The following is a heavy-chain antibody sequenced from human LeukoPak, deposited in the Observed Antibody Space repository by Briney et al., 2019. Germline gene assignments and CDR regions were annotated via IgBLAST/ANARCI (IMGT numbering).Heavy chain of an antibody. CDR1: GFTFSSYG. V-gene: IGHV3-33*01. J-gene: IGHJ4*02. D-gene: IGHD3-22*01. CDR2: IWYDGSNK. Sequence: PGRSLRLSCAASGFTFSSYGMHWVRQAPGKGLEWVAVIWYDGSNKYYADSVKGRFTISRDNSKNTLYLQMNSLRAEDTAVYYCARDRDYYDSSGSFDYWGQGTLVTVSS. CDR3: ARDRDYYDSSGSFDY.